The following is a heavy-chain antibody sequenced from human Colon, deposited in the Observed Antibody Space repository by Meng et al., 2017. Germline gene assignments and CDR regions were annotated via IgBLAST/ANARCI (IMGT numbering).Heavy chain of an antibody. Sequence: GESLKIYCAASGFIFSAHWMHWVRQAPGKGLVWVSRIKSDGSDTNYADSVKGRFTISRDNAKNTLYLQMNSLRVEDTGVYYCVRGIYSWVEYFRHWGQGTLVTVSS. D-gene: IGHD1-26*01. V-gene: IGHV3-74*01. CDR1: GFIFSAHW. CDR2: IKSDGSDT. CDR3: VRGIYSWVEYFRH. J-gene: IGHJ1*01.